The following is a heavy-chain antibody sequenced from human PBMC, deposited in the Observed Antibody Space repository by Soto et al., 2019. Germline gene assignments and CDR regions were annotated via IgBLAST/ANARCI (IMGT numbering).Heavy chain of an antibody. CDR2: IYWDDDK. D-gene: IGHD3-22*01. CDR1: GFSLSTSGVG. Sequence: QITLKESGPTLVKPTQTLTLTCTFSGFSLSTSGVGVGWIRQPPGKALEWLALIYWDDDKRYSPSLKSRLTITKDTSTTQVVLTMTNMDPVDTATYYCAHSFDYYDSSGPPQFDYWGQGTLVTVSS. CDR3: AHSFDYYDSSGPPQFDY. J-gene: IGHJ4*02. V-gene: IGHV2-5*02.